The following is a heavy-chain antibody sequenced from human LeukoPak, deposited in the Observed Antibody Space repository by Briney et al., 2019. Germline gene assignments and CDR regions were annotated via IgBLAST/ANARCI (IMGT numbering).Heavy chain of an antibody. Sequence: GGSLRLSCAASGFTFTRHAMGWVRQAPGKGLEWVSAISGSGGSTYYADSVKGRFTISRDNSKNTLYLQMNSLRAEDTAVYYCAKDSPPNCGGDCYDAFDIWGQGTMVTVSS. CDR1: GFTFTRHA. D-gene: IGHD2-21*01. CDR2: ISGSGGST. V-gene: IGHV3-23*01. CDR3: AKDSPPNCGGDCYDAFDI. J-gene: IGHJ3*02.